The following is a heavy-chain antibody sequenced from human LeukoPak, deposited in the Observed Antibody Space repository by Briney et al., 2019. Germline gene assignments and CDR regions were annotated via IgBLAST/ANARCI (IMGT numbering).Heavy chain of an antibody. J-gene: IGHJ6*03. D-gene: IGHD6-19*01. Sequence: SVKVSCKASGGTFSSYAISWVRQAPGQGLEWMGRIIPIFGTANYAQKFQGRVTITTDESTSTAYMELSSLRSEDTAVCYCARGNPGYSSGWYIGSSYYYMDVWGKGTTVTVSS. CDR3: ARGNPGYSSGWYIGSSYYYMDV. CDR2: IIPIFGTA. V-gene: IGHV1-69*05. CDR1: GGTFSSYA.